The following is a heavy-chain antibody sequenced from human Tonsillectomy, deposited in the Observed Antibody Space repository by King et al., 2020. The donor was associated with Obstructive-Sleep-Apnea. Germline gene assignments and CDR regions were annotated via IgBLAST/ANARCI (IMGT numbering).Heavy chain of an antibody. V-gene: IGHV5-51*01. CDR3: ARKHYYDSTDYYLLDY. D-gene: IGHD3-22*01. CDR1: GYTFTNYY. CDR2: IYPGDSDT. Sequence: QLVQSGAEVKKPGESLKISCKGSGYTFTNYYIVWVRQMPGKALEWMGIIYPGDSDTRYSPSFQGQVTISADKSISTAYLQWNSLKASDTAMYFCARKHYYDSTDYYLLDYWGQGTLVTVSS. J-gene: IGHJ4*02.